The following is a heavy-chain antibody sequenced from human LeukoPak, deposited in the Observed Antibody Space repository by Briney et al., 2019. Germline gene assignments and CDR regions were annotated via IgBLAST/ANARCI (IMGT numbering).Heavy chain of an antibody. V-gene: IGHV4-4*07. CDR1: GGSISSYD. CDR2: IYSSGST. J-gene: IGHJ4*02. D-gene: IGHD3-10*01. CDR3: ARDRNGGHFDY. Sequence: SETLSLTCTVSGGSISSYDWSWIRQPAGKGLEWIGRIYSSGSTNYNPSLKSRVTMSVNTSKNQFALKLSSVTAADTAVYYCARDRNGGHFDYWGQGTLVTVSS.